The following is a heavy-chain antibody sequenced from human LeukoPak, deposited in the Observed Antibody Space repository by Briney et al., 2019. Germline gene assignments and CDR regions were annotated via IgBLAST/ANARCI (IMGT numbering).Heavy chain of an antibody. Sequence: PGGSLRLSCAASGFTVSNNYMSWVRQAPGKGLEWVSLIYSGGSAFYADSVRGRFTISRDNSKNTLYLQMNILRVEDTAVYYCTRGAYSATWSSDYWGQGTLVTVSS. CDR3: TRGAYSATWSSDY. D-gene: IGHD6-13*01. J-gene: IGHJ4*02. V-gene: IGHV3-66*01. CDR2: IYSGGSA. CDR1: GFTVSNNY.